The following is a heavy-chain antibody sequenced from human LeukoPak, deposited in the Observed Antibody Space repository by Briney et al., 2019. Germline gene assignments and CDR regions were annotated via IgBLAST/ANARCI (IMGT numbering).Heavy chain of an antibody. Sequence: GGSLRLSCAASGSGFTFNNYWMHWVRQAPGKGLEWVSGISWNSDNIAYADSVKGRFTISRDNAKNSLYLQMNSLRVEDTALYYCAKGGIHRGYYYYYMDVWGKGTTVIISS. J-gene: IGHJ6*03. CDR2: ISWNSDNI. D-gene: IGHD6-13*01. CDR3: AKGGIHRGYYYYYMDV. V-gene: IGHV3-9*01. CDR1: GSGFTFNNYW.